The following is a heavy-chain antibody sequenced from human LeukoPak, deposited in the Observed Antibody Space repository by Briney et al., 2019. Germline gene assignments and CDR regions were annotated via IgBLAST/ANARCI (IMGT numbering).Heavy chain of an antibody. J-gene: IGHJ6*03. V-gene: IGHV1-8*01. D-gene: IGHD6-6*01. CDR2: MNPNSGNT. Sequence: VASVKVSCKASGYTFTSYDINWVRQATGQGLEWMGWMNPNSGNTGYAQKFQGRVTMTRNTSISTAYMELSSLRSEDTAVYYCAREVKYSSLVFHYYYYMDVWGKGTTVTVSS. CDR1: GYTFTSYD. CDR3: AREVKYSSLVFHYYYYMDV.